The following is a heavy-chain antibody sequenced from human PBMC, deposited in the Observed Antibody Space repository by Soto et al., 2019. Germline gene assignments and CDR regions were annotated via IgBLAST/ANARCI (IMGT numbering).Heavy chain of an antibody. J-gene: IGHJ4*02. CDR2: ISYDGSNK. CDR1: GFTFSSYA. D-gene: IGHD6-19*01. V-gene: IGHV3-30-3*01. Sequence: QVQLVESGGGVVQPGRSLRLSCAASGFTFSSYAMHWVRQAPGKGLEWVAVISYDGSNKYYADSVKGRFTISRDNTKNPLYLQMNSMRAEDTAVYYCAREARGWYFDYWGQGTLVTVSS. CDR3: AREARGWYFDY.